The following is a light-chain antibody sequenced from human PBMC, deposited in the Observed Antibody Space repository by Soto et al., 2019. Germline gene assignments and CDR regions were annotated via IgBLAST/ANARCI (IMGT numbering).Light chain of an antibody. CDR1: QSVSSY. J-gene: IGKJ1*01. CDR3: QQRSNWPRT. V-gene: IGKV3-11*01. Sequence: EIVLTQSPATLSLSPGERATLSCRASQSVSSYLAWYQQKPGRAPRLLIYDASNRATGIPARFSGSGSGTDFTLTISSLEPEDFAVYYCQQRSNWPRTFGQRTKVEIK. CDR2: DAS.